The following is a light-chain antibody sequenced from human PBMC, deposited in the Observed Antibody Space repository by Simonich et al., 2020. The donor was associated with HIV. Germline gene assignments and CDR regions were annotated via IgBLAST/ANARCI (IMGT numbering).Light chain of an antibody. CDR2: WAS. J-gene: IGKJ2*01. CDR3: QQYYSTPYT. Sequence: DIVMTQSPDSLAVSLGEGAAIKCKSSQNVLFAPNNKNYLAWYQQKPGQPPKLLIYWASTRESGVPDRFSGSGSGTDFTLTISSLQAEDVAVYYCQQYYSTPYTFGQGTKLEIK. V-gene: IGKV4-1*01. CDR1: QNVLFAPNNKNY.